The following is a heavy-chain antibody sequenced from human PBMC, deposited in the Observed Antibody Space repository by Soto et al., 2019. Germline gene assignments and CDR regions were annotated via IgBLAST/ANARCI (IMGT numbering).Heavy chain of an antibody. CDR1: GFSFKKYA. D-gene: IGHD4-4*01. CDR2: ISGSGGSGRG. Sequence: VGSLRLSCVGSGFSFKKYAMNWVRQAPGKWLEWVSGISGSGGSGRGFYADPVKGRFTISRDNSKNTLYLEMNSLRAEDTAVYYCAKDLDDYSSAIDFWGQGTLVTVSS. J-gene: IGHJ4*02. CDR3: AKDLDDYSSAIDF. V-gene: IGHV3-23*01.